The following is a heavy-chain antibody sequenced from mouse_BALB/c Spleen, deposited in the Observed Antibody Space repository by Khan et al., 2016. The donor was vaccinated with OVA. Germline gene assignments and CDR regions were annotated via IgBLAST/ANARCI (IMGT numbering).Heavy chain of an antibody. V-gene: IGHV5-12-2*01. J-gene: IGHJ4*01. Sequence: EVELVESGGGLVQPGGSLKLSCAASGFTFSSYTMSWVRQTPDKRLEWVAFISHGGSSVYYPDTVKGRFTSSRDTAKNTLYLQMSSLKSEDTAMYYGTRPSTTQYDYGMDYWGQGTSVIVSS. CDR2: ISHGGSSV. CDR3: TRPSTTQYDYGMDY. D-gene: IGHD1-1*01. CDR1: GFTFSSYT.